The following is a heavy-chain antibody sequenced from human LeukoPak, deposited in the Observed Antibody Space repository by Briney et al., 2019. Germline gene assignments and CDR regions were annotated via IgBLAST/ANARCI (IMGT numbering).Heavy chain of an antibody. CDR3: AIYSYSSGWNDIDY. Sequence: GASVKVSCKASGYTFTSYDINWVRQATGQGLEWMGWMNPNSGNTGYAQKFQGRVTMTRNTSISTAYMELSSLRSEDTAVYYCAIYSYSSGWNDIDYWGQGTLVTVSS. CDR2: MNPNSGNT. CDR1: GYTFTSYD. D-gene: IGHD6-19*01. J-gene: IGHJ4*02. V-gene: IGHV1-8*01.